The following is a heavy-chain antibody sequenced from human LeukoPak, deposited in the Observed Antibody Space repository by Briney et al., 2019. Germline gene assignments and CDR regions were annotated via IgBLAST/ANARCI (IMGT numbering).Heavy chain of an antibody. D-gene: IGHD3-3*01. CDR1: GYSISSGYY. CDR2: IYHSGST. V-gene: IGHV4-38-2*02. CDR3: ARVPWSGYYNYFDY. Sequence: PSETLSLTCTVSGYSISSGYYWGWIRQPPGKGLKWIGSIYHSGSTYYNPSLKSRVTISVDTSKNQFSLKLSSVTAADTAVYYCARVPWSGYYNYFDYWGQGTLVTVSS. J-gene: IGHJ4*02.